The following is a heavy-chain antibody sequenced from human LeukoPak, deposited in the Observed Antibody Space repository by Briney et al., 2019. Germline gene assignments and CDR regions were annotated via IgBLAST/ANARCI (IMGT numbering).Heavy chain of an antibody. Sequence: PGGSLRLSCAASGFTFDDYAMHWVRQAPGKGLEWVSGISWNSGSIGYADSVKGRFTISRDNAKNSLYLQMNSLRPEDTALYYCAKGSPMVEYQYGAFDIWGQGTMVTVSS. D-gene: IGHD4/OR15-4a*01. V-gene: IGHV3-9*01. CDR1: GFTFDDYA. CDR2: ISWNSGSI. CDR3: AKGSPMVEYQYGAFDI. J-gene: IGHJ3*02.